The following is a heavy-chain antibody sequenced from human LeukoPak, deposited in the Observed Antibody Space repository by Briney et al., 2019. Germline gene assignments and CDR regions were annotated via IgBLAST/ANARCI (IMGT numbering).Heavy chain of an antibody. V-gene: IGHV1-46*01. J-gene: IGHJ4*02. CDR3: ARGEGGNSVGY. Sequence: ASVKVSCKASGYTLTSYYIHWVRQAPGQGLEWMGVINPSGGSTSYAQKFQGRVAMTRDTSTSTVYMELSSLRFEDTAVYYCARGEGGNSVGYWGQGTLVTVSS. D-gene: IGHD4-23*01. CDR1: GYTLTSYY. CDR2: INPSGGST.